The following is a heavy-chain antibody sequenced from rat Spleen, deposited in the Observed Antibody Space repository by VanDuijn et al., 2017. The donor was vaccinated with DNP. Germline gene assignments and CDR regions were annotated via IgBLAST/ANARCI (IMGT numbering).Heavy chain of an antibody. CDR1: GYRFTIDY. D-gene: IGHD1-1*01. CDR2: IHRGSGGT. CDR3: ARGGDGIWFAY. Sequence: QVQLQQSGGELAKPGSSVKISCKASGYRFTIDYIGWIKQTTGQGLEYIGYIHRGSGGTSYNEKFKGKATLTEDKSSSTAFMQLSSLTPEDSAVYYCARGGDGIWFAYWGQGTLVTVSS. V-gene: IGHV1-43*01. J-gene: IGHJ3*01.